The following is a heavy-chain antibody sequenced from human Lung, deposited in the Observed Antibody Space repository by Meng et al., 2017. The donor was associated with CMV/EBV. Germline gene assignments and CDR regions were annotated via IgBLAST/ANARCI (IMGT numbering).Heavy chain of an antibody. J-gene: IGHJ4*02. CDR1: GVSIRSNIR. Sequence: QGQLQESGPGLVKPSGTLSLTCGVSGVSIRSNIRWTWVRQPPGKGLEWIGDIDDSGSTNYNPSLNSRISISLDKSKNHLSLKVNSVTAADTAVYYCARGKQDAWELLAYWGQGALVTVSS. CDR3: ARGKQDAWELLAY. CDR2: IDDSGST. V-gene: IGHV4-4*02. D-gene: IGHD1-26*01.